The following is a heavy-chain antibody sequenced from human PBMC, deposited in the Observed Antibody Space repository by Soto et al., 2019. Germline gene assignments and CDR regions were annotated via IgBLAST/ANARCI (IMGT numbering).Heavy chain of an antibody. CDR3: ISLHQAGADALDI. V-gene: IGHV3-73*01. J-gene: IGHJ3*02. CDR1: GFTFSGSA. D-gene: IGHD3-10*01. Sequence: GGSLRLSCAASGFTFSGSAMHWVRQASGKGLEWVGRIRSKANSYATAYAASVKGRFTISRDDSKNTAYLQMNSLKTGDTAVYYCISLHQAGADALDIGGQGTWVTVS. CDR2: IRSKANSYAT.